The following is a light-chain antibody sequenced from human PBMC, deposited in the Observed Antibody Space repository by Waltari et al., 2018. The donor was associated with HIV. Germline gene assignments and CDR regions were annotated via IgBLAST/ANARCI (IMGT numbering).Light chain of an antibody. J-gene: IGKJ5*01. CDR1: QGINNY. CDR3: QQYHSYPLT. V-gene: IGKV1-16*01. Sequence: LPASVGDRVTITCRASQGINNYVAWFQQKPGQAPKSLIYAVSSLQSGIPSRFSGSGSGTDFTLTIDSLQPEDFATYYCQQYHSYPLTFGQGTRLEIK. CDR2: AVS.